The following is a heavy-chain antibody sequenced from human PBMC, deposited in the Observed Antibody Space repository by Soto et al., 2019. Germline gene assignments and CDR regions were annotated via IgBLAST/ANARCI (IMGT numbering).Heavy chain of an antibody. CDR2: ISSSSSYI. V-gene: IGHV3-21*01. CDR1: GFTFSSYS. CDR3: ARDQEPTHSSYGMDV. J-gene: IGHJ6*02. D-gene: IGHD1-1*01. Sequence: GGSLRLSCAASGFTFSSYSMNWVRQAPGKGLEWVSSISSSSSYIYYADSVKGRSTISRDNAKNSLYLQMNSLRAEDTAVYYCARDQEPTHSSYGMDVWGQGTTVTVSS.